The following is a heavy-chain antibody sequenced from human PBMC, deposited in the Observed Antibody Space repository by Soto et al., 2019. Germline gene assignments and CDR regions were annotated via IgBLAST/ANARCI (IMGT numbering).Heavy chain of an antibody. D-gene: IGHD5-12*01. Sequence: QVQLVQSGGGVVQPGRSLRLSCATSGFTFSNYGMHWVRQAPGKGLEWVAFIWYDGSKTYYADSVKGRFTISRDDSKNTMYLQMSSLRAEDAAVYDCARWLHHRFDYWGQGTLVTVSS. V-gene: IGHV3-33*01. CDR1: GFTFSNYG. J-gene: IGHJ4*02. CDR3: ARWLHHRFDY. CDR2: IWYDGSKT.